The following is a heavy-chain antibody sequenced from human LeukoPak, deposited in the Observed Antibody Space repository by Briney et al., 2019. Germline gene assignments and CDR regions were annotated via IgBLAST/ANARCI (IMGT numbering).Heavy chain of an antibody. CDR2: ISWNSGSL. Sequence: PGGSLRLSCVASGSTFDDYAMHWVRQGPGKGLEWVSSISWNSGSLGYADSVKGRFTISRDNAKNSLYLQMNSLRAEDMALYYCAKDYCSSTSCYFDYWGQGTLVTVSS. J-gene: IGHJ4*02. V-gene: IGHV3-9*03. CDR1: GSTFDDYA. CDR3: AKDYCSSTSCYFDY. D-gene: IGHD2-2*01.